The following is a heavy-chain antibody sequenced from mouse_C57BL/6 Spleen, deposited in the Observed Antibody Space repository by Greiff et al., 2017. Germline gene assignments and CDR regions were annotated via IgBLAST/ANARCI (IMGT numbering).Heavy chain of an antibody. V-gene: IGHV5-4*03. CDR2: ISDGGSYT. Sequence: EVKLVESGGGLVKPGGSLKLSCAASGFTFSSYAMSWVRQTPEKRLEWVATISDGGSYTYYPDNVKGRFTISRDNAKNNLYLQMSHLKSEDTAMYYCARRRYYGSSYRSYFDYWGQGTTLTVSS. D-gene: IGHD1-1*01. J-gene: IGHJ2*01. CDR3: ARRRYYGSSYRSYFDY. CDR1: GFTFSSYA.